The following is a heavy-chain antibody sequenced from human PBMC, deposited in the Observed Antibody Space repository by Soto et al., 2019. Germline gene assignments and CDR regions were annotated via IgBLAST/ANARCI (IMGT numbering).Heavy chain of an antibody. CDR3: ANVPIWCSSTSCYTEGFDY. Sequence: PGGSLRLSCIASGLTFSDYAMSWVRQPPGKGLEWVSVISAGGSTYYADSVKGRFTVSRANSKNTLYLQMNSLRAEDTAVYYCANVPIWCSSTSCYTEGFDYWGQGTLVTVSS. D-gene: IGHD2-2*02. J-gene: IGHJ4*02. V-gene: IGHV3-23*01. CDR1: GLTFSDYA. CDR2: ISAGGST.